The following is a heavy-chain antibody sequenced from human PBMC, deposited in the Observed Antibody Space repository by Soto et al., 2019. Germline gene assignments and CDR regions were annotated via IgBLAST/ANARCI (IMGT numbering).Heavy chain of an antibody. CDR1: GFTFNTFG. V-gene: IGHV3-30*18. Sequence: QEQLVESGGGVVLPGRSLRLSCAASGFTFNTFGMHWVRQAPGKGLEWVAVISYDGSDKYYSDSVRGRFTISRDNSMNTLYLQMTSLKTEDTAVYYCAKPPNFYCSIYHCYNYYFDYWAQGPLFPLSS. CDR2: ISYDGSDK. CDR3: AKPPNFYCSIYHCYNYYFDY. J-gene: IGHJ4*02. D-gene: IGHD2-2*01.